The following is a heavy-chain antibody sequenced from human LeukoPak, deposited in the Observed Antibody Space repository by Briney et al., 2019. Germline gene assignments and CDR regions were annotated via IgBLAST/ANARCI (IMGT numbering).Heavy chain of an antibody. CDR3: ARHPSNYFDSSGYFGCFDP. V-gene: IGHV3-23*01. CDR1: GFTFSSYA. Sequence: HPGGSLRLSCAASGFTFSSYAMSWVRQAPGKGLEWVSAISCSGGSTYYADSVKGRFTISRDNSKNTLYLQMNSLRAEDTAVYYCARHPSNYFDSSGYFGCFDPWGQGTLVTVSS. D-gene: IGHD3-22*01. J-gene: IGHJ5*02. CDR2: ISCSGGST.